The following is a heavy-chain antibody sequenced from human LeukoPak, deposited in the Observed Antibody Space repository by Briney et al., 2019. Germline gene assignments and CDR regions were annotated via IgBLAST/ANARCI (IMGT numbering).Heavy chain of an antibody. CDR1: GYXFTNYG. J-gene: IGHJ4*02. D-gene: IGHD5-12*01. CDR2: FIGYNGNT. Sequence: CXAXGYXFTNYGITWVRQAPGQGLEWMGWFIGYNGNTNYAQKLQGRVTMTADTSTSTASMELRSLRSDDTAVYYCARGSYSGYEDYWGQGTLVTVSS. CDR3: ARGSYSGYEDY. V-gene: IGHV1-18*04.